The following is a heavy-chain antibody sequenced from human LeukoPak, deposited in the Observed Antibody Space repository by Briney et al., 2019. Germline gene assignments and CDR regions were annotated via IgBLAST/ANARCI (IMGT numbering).Heavy chain of an antibody. J-gene: IGHJ4*02. CDR1: GFTFSSYA. D-gene: IGHD1-26*01. CDR2: ISGSGGST. Sequence: GSLRLSCAASGFTFSSYAMSWVRQAPGKGREWVSAISGSGGSTYYADSMKGRFTISRDNSKNTLYLQMNSLRAEDTAVYYCAKTGARGYFDYWGQGTLVTVSS. V-gene: IGHV3-23*01. CDR3: AKTGARGYFDY.